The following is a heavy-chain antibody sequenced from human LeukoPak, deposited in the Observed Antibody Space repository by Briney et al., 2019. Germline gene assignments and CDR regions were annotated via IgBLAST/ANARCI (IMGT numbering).Heavy chain of an antibody. D-gene: IGHD2-15*01. CDR2: ISSSSSYI. CDR1: GFTFSTYS. Sequence: GGSLRLSCAASGFTFSTYSMNWVRQAPGKGLEWVSSISSSSSYIYYADSVKGRFTISRDNAKNSLYLQMNSLSAEDTAIYYCAKDDRSGGDSFDIWGQGTMVTVSS. CDR3: AKDDRSGGDSFDI. J-gene: IGHJ3*02. V-gene: IGHV3-21*04.